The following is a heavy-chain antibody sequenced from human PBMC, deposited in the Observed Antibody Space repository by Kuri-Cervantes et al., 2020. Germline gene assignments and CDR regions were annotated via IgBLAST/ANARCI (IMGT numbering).Heavy chain of an antibody. J-gene: IGHJ6*03. D-gene: IGHD2-2*01. CDR3: ARLQAARYYYYYYYMDV. CDR2: INQSGTT. Sequence: SETLSLTCAVYGGSFSGNNWSRIRQPPGKGLEWIGEINQSGTTNYNPSLKSRVTISADTSKNQFSLKLSSVTAADTAVYYCARLQAARYYYYYYYMDVWGKGITVTVSS. CDR1: GGSFSGNN. V-gene: IGHV4-34*01.